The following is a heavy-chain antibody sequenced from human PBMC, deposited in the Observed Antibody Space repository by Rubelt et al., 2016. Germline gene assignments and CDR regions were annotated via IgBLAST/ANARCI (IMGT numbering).Heavy chain of an antibody. CDR2: THDSGET. CDR1: GGSINSYY. V-gene: IGHV4-59*08. D-gene: IGHD3-10*01. J-gene: IGHJ4*02. CDR3: ARPSEYGYYLAY. Sequence: QVQLQESGPGLAKPSETLSLTCTVSGGSINSYYWSWIRQPPGKGLEWLAYTHDSGETKYNPSLKRRLIISVDTSQNQLSLKLSSGTAADTAVYYCARPSEYGYYLAYWGQGTLVTVSS.